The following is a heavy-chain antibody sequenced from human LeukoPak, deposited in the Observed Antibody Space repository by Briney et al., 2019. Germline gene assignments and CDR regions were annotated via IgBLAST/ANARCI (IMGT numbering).Heavy chain of an antibody. CDR2: RRIYNGNT. Sequence: ASVKVSCKASGYDFINYGISWVRQAPGQGLEWMGWRRIYNGNTDYKLQGRVTMTTDTSTSTAYMEVRSLRSDDTAVYYCARGGPFPSSSSSREYYLDYWGQGTLVTVSS. CDR3: ARGGPFPSSSSSREYYLDY. CDR1: GYDFINYG. J-gene: IGHJ4*02. D-gene: IGHD6-6*01. V-gene: IGHV1-18*01.